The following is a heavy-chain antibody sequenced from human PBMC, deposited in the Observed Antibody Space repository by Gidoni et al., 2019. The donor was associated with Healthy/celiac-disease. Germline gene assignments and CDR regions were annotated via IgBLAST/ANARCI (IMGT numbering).Heavy chain of an antibody. V-gene: IGHV1-3*01. CDR3: AVGAVTTDDYCDY. D-gene: IGHD4-4*01. Sequence: QVQLLQSGAEVQPPGASVTVSCKASGYPFPSYAMHWVRQAPGQRLEWMGWINAGNGNTKYSQKFQGRVTITRDTSASTAYMELSSLRSEDTAVYYCAVGAVTTDDYCDYWGQGTLVTVSS. CDR2: INAGNGNT. CDR1: GYPFPSYA. J-gene: IGHJ4*02.